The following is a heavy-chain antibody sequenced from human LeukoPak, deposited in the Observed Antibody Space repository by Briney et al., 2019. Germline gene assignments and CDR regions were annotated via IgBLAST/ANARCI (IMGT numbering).Heavy chain of an antibody. J-gene: IGHJ4*02. CDR2: INPNSGGR. Sequence: GASVTVSCTPSAYTFTGYYIHWVRQAPGQGVEWMGWINPNSGGRNYAQKFQDRVTMTRDTSISTVYMELSRQKSDDTAVYYCAREPYDSSGYSDYWGQGTLVTVSS. V-gene: IGHV1-2*02. CDR3: AREPYDSSGYSDY. D-gene: IGHD3-22*01. CDR1: AYTFTGYY.